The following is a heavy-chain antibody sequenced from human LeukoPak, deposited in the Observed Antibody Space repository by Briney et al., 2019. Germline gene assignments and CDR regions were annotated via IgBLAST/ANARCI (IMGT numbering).Heavy chain of an antibody. J-gene: IGHJ3*02. CDR2: IYHSGST. Sequence: SETLSLTCTVSGYSISSGYYWGWIRQPPGKGLEWIGSIYHSGSTYYNPSLKSRVTISVDTSKNQFSLKLSSTTAADTAIYYCARGGGAFNIWGQGTMVTVSS. V-gene: IGHV4-38-2*02. D-gene: IGHD3-16*01. CDR3: ARGGGAFNI. CDR1: GYSISSGYY.